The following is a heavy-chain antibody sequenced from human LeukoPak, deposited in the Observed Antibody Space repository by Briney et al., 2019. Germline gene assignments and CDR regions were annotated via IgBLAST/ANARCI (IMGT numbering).Heavy chain of an antibody. D-gene: IGHD2-2*01. Sequence: SETLSLTCTASGYSISSGYYWGWIRQPPGKGLEWIGSIYHSGSTYYNPPLKSRVTISVDTSKNQFSLKLSSVTAADTAVYYCARGVVVVPAARGVNWFDPWGQGTLVTVSS. CDR3: ARGVVVVPAARGVNWFDP. J-gene: IGHJ5*02. CDR1: GYSISSGYY. V-gene: IGHV4-38-2*02. CDR2: IYHSGST.